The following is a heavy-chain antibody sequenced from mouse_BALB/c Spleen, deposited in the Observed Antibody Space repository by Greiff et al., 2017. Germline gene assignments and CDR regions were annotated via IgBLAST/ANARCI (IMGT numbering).Heavy chain of an antibody. Sequence: QVQLQQSGAELVRPGTSVKVSCKASGYAFTNYLIEWVKQRPGQGLEWIGVINPGSGGTNYNEKFKGKATLTADKSSSTAYMQLSSLTSDDSAVYFCARWGLRREDAMDYWGQGTSVTVAS. CDR3: ARWGLRREDAMDY. CDR2: INPGSGGT. V-gene: IGHV1-54*01. D-gene: IGHD2-2*01. CDR1: GYAFTNYL. J-gene: IGHJ4*01.